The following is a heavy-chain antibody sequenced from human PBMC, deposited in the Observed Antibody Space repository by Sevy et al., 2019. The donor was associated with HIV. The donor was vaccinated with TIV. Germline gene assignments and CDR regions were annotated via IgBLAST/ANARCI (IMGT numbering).Heavy chain of an antibody. J-gene: IGHJ4*02. CDR1: GFTFSSYS. CDR2: ISSSSSYI. V-gene: IGHV3-21*01. CDR3: ARGGYSSGWYAGY. Sequence: GGSLRLSCAASGFTFSSYSMNWVRQAPGKGLEWVSSISSSSSYIYYADSVKGRFTMSRDNAKNSLYLQMNSLRAEDTAVYYCARGGYSSGWYAGYWGQGTLVTVSS. D-gene: IGHD6-19*01.